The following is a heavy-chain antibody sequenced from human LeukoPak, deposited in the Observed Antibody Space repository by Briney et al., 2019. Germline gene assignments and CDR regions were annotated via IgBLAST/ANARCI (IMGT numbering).Heavy chain of an antibody. Sequence: EASVNVSFKASGYTFTSYAMHWVRQAPGQRREGMGWINAGNGNTKYSQKFQGRVTITRDTSASTAYMELSSLRSEDTAVYYCARLCSGGSCYYYFDYWGQGTLVTVSS. D-gene: IGHD2-15*01. CDR1: GYTFTSYA. CDR3: ARLCSGGSCYYYFDY. CDR2: INAGNGNT. V-gene: IGHV1-3*01. J-gene: IGHJ4*02.